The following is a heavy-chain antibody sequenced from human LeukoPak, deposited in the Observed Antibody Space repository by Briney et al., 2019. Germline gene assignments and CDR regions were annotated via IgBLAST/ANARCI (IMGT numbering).Heavy chain of an antibody. J-gene: IGHJ4*02. CDR3: AKAYYDILTGYPDY. V-gene: IGHV3-48*04. Sequence: PGGSLRLSCAASGFTFSSYSMNWVRQAPGKGLEWVSYISSSSSTIYYADSVKGRFTISRDNAKNSLYLQMNSLRAEDTAVYYCAKAYYDILTGYPDYWGQGTLVTVSS. CDR2: ISSSSSTI. CDR1: GFTFSSYS. D-gene: IGHD3-9*01.